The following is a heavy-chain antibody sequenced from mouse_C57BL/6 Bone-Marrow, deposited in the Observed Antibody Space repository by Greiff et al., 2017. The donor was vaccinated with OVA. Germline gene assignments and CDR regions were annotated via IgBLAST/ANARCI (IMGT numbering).Heavy chain of an antibody. CDR1: GFNINNTY. D-gene: IGHD1-3*01. CDR2: IDPANGNT. J-gene: IGHJ3*01. CDR3: ARGDNSLAY. Sequence: VQLQQSVAELVRPGASVKLSCTASGFNINNTYMHWVKQRPEQGLEWIGRIDPANGNTKYAPKFQGKATLTADTSSNTAYLQLSSLTSADTAIYYCARGDNSLAYWGQGTLVTVSA. V-gene: IGHV14-3*01.